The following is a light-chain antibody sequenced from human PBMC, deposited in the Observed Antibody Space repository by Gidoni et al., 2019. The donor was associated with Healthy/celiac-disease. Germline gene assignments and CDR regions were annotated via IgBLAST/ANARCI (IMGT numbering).Light chain of an antibody. CDR2: GAS. Sequence: EIVMTQSPATLSVSPGERATLSCRASQSVSSNLAWYQQKPGQAPRLLIYGASTRATGIPARFSGSGSGTEYTITNSSLQSEDFAVYYCQQYNNWTPWTFGQGTKVEIK. J-gene: IGKJ1*01. CDR1: QSVSSN. V-gene: IGKV3-15*01. CDR3: QQYNNWTPWT.